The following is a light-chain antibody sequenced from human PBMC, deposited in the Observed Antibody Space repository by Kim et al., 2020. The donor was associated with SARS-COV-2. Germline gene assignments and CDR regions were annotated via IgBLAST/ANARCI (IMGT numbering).Light chain of an antibody. V-gene: IGKV3-15*01. CDR1: QSISSN. Sequence: VPPGEKAPPSYRASQSISSNLAWYQQQPGQAPRLLIYGASTRATGVPARFGGSGSGTEFTLTISSLQSEDFAIYYCQLYNYWPLTFGQGTKVDIK. J-gene: IGKJ1*01. CDR2: GAS. CDR3: QLYNYWPLT.